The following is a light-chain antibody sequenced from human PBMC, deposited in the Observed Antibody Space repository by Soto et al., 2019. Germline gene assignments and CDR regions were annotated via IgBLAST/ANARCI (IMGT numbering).Light chain of an antibody. CDR3: SSYTSSSTRV. Sequence: QSSPTQPASLSGSPGQSITISCTGTSRDVGGYNYVSWYQQHPGKAPKLMIYDVSNRPSGVSNRFSGSKSGNTASLTISGLQAEDEADYYCSSYTSSSTRVFGTGTKVTVL. CDR2: DVS. V-gene: IGLV2-14*01. CDR1: SRDVGGYNY. J-gene: IGLJ1*01.